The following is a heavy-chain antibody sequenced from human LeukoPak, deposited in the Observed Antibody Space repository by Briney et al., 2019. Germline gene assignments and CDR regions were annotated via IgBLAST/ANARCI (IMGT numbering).Heavy chain of an antibody. CDR3: TKTTTGYSSGQYPGWPADH. CDR1: GFTFNNYA. D-gene: IGHD3-22*01. CDR2: IFGSGGSA. J-gene: IGHJ4*02. Sequence: GALRLSCTASGFTFNNYAMYWVRQAPREGLEWVAGIFGSGGSAHYADSVKGRFTISRDNSKNTVYLQMDSLRGEDTAVYYCTKTTTGYSSGQYPGWPADHWGQGALVTVSS. V-gene: IGHV3-23*01.